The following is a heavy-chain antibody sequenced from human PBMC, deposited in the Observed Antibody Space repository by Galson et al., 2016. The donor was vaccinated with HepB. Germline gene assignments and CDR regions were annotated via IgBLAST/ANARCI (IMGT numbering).Heavy chain of an antibody. V-gene: IGHV3-7*04. CDR2: IKQDGSNI. D-gene: IGHD6-19*01. J-gene: IGHJ5*02. Sequence: SLRLSCAASGFIFSDYWMNWVRQAPGKGLEWLASIKQDGSNIYYVDFVKGRFSVSRDNSKNTLYLQMNSLRAEDTAVYYCARVLGGPETAVAGRGHWLDPWGQGTLVTVSS. CDR1: GFIFSDYW. CDR3: ARVLGGPETAVAGRGHWLDP.